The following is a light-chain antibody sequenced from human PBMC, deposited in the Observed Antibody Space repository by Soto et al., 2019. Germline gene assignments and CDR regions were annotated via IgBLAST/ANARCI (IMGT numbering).Light chain of an antibody. Sequence: EIVMTQSPATLSVSPGETATLSCRASQRVAFHLAWYQQKPGQGPRLLIYCAFTRATGIPARFSGSGSVTEFTLTISSLQSEDFAVYYCKQYRNWSPLTFGGGTKVEIK. CDR2: CAF. CDR1: QRVAFH. CDR3: KQYRNWSPLT. V-gene: IGKV3-15*01. J-gene: IGKJ4*01.